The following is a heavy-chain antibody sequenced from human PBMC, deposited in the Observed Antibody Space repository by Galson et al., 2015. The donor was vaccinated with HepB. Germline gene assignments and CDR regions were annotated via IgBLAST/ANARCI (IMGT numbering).Heavy chain of an antibody. CDR1: GGSISSGSYY. Sequence: TLSLTCTVSGGSISSGSYYWSWIRQPAGKGLEWIGRIYTSGSTNYNPSLKSRVTMSLDTSKNQFSLKLTSVTAADTAVYYCAREPHCGGGDCASDAFDIWGQGTMVAVSS. V-gene: IGHV4-61*02. D-gene: IGHD2-21*01. J-gene: IGHJ3*02. CDR2: IYTSGST. CDR3: AREPHCGGGDCASDAFDI.